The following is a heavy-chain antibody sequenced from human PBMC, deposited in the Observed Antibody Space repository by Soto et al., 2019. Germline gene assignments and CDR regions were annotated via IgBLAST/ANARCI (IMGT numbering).Heavy chain of an antibody. CDR2: INGDGSST. CDR3: VRDAGHRGDY. J-gene: IGHJ4*02. D-gene: IGHD3-10*01. CDR1: GFTFGNYW. Sequence: EVQLVESGGGLIQPGGSLRLSCAASGFTFGNYWMHWVRQSPGKGLVWVSSINGDGSSTTYADSVEGRFTVSRDSAKNTLHLQMNSLRVEDTVVYYCVRDAGHRGDYWGQGTLVTVSS. V-gene: IGHV3-74*03.